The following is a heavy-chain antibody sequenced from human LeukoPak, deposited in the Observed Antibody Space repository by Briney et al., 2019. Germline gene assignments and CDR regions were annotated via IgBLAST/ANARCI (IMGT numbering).Heavy chain of an antibody. Sequence: SGGSLRLSCAASGFTFSSYAMSWVRQAPGKGLEWVSAISGSGGSTYYADSVKGRFTISRDNSKNTLYLQMNSLRAEDTAVYYCAKDTGSDILTGYYYYYYMDVWGKGTTVTISS. CDR1: GFTFSSYA. J-gene: IGHJ6*03. CDR2: ISGSGGST. V-gene: IGHV3-23*01. D-gene: IGHD3-9*01. CDR3: AKDTGSDILTGYYYYYYMDV.